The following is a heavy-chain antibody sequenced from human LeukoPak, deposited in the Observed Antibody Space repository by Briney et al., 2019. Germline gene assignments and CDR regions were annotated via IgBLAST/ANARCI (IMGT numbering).Heavy chain of an antibody. V-gene: IGHV3-7*01. CDR3: ARSYSSSWMYYFDY. Sequence: GGSLRLPCAASGFTFSSYWMSWVRQAPGKGLEWVANIKQDGSEKYYVDSVKGRFTISRDNAKNSLYLQMNSLRAEDTAVYYCARSYSSSWMYYFDYWGQGTLVTVSP. D-gene: IGHD6-13*01. CDR1: GFTFSSYW. J-gene: IGHJ4*02. CDR2: IKQDGSEK.